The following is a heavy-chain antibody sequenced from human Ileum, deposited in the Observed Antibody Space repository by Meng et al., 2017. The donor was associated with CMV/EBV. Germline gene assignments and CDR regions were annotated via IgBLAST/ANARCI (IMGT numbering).Heavy chain of an antibody. CDR1: GFTFNIYE. CDR3: AREWCSSTSCYIDS. Sequence: GESLKISCAASGFTFNIYEMSWVRQAPGKGLEWVSYISSSDNTKSYADSVKGRFIISRDNAKNSLYLQMSSLRAEDTAVYYCAREWCSSTSCYIDSWGQGTLVTVSS. V-gene: IGHV3-48*03. CDR2: ISSSDNTK. J-gene: IGHJ4*02. D-gene: IGHD2-2*01.